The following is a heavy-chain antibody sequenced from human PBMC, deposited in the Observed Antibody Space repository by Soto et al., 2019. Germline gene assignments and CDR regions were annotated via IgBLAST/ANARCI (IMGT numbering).Heavy chain of an antibody. V-gene: IGHV1-8*01. J-gene: IGHJ5*02. D-gene: IGHD6-13*01. CDR1: GYTFTSYD. CDR3: ARGGSSWSGLDWFDP. CDR2: MNPNSGNT. Sequence: GASVKVSCKASGYTFTSYDINWVRQATGQGLEWMGWMNPNSGNTGYAQKFQGRVTMTRNTSISTAYMELSSLRSEDTAVYYCARGGSSWSGLDWFDPWGQGTLVPLSS.